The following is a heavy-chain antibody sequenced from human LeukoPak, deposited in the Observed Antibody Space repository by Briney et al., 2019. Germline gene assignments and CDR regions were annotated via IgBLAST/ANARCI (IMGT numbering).Heavy chain of an antibody. Sequence: GGSLRLSCAASGFSFANYAMTWVRQAPGKRLEWVSYVSASGRYTYYADSVRGRFSISRDNSGNTLYLQVSSLRAEDTAVYHCAKLPVDTPLASGGSFFDSWGQGVLVTVSS. CDR1: GFSFANYA. CDR2: VSASGRYT. V-gene: IGHV3-23*01. J-gene: IGHJ4*02. CDR3: AKLPVDTPLASGGSFFDS. D-gene: IGHD5-18*01.